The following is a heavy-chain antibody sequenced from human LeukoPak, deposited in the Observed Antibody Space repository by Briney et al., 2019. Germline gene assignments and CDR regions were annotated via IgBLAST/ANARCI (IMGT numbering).Heavy chain of an antibody. Sequence: SETLSLTCTVSGGSISSGSYYWSWIRQPPGKGLEWIGYIYYSGSTNYSPSLKSRVTISVDTSKNQFSLKLSSVTAADTAVYYCARGLDILGYWGQGTLVTVSS. CDR2: IYYSGST. CDR1: GGSISSGSYY. D-gene: IGHD3-9*01. V-gene: IGHV4-61*01. CDR3: ARGLDILGY. J-gene: IGHJ4*02.